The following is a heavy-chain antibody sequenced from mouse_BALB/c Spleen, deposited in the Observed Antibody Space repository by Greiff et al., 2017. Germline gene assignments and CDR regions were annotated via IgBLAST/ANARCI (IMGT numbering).Heavy chain of an antibody. V-gene: IGHV3-8*02. CDR2: ISYSGST. J-gene: IGHJ4*01. CDR3: ARSITTVVPYYAMDY. Sequence: EVQLQESGPSLVKPSQTLSLTCSVTGDSITSGYWNWIRKFPGHKLEYMGYISYSGSTYYNPSLKSRISITRDTSKNQYYLQLNSVTTEDTATYYCARSITTVVPYYAMDYWGQGTSVTVSS. D-gene: IGHD1-1*01. CDR1: GDSITSGY.